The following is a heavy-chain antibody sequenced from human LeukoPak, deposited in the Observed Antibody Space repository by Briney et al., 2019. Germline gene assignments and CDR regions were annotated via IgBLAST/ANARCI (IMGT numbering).Heavy chain of an antibody. Sequence: GGSLRLSCAASGFTFDDYAMHWVRHAPGKGLEWVSGISWNSGSIGYADSVKGRFTISRDNAKNSLYLQMNSLRAEDTALYYCAKHIPEEWFGEFPFDYWGQGTLVTVSS. CDR1: GFTFDDYA. V-gene: IGHV3-9*01. CDR3: AKHIPEEWFGEFPFDY. J-gene: IGHJ4*02. CDR2: ISWNSGSI. D-gene: IGHD3-10*01.